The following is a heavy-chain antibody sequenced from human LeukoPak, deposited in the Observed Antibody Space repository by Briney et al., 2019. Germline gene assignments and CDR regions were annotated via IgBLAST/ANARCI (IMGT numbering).Heavy chain of an antibody. Sequence: ASVKVSCKASGYTFTGYYMHWVRQAPGQGLEWMGWINPNSGGTNYAQKFQGRVTMTRDTSISTAHMELSRLRSDDTAVYYCARDAHSSGNYYFDYWGQGTLVTVSS. J-gene: IGHJ4*02. CDR2: INPNSGGT. CDR3: ARDAHSSGNYYFDY. D-gene: IGHD6-19*01. V-gene: IGHV1-2*02. CDR1: GYTFTGYY.